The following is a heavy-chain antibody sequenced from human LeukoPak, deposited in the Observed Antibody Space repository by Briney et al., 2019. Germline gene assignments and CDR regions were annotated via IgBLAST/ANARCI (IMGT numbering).Heavy chain of an antibody. CDR2: IYYSGST. J-gene: IGHJ4*02. V-gene: IGHV4-59*12. CDR3: AREGSSSWYWSGDYFDY. Sequence: PSETLSLTCAVYGGSFSGYYWSWIRQPPGKGLEWIGYIYYSGSTYYNPSLKSRVTISVDTSKNQFSLKLSSVTAADTAVYYCAREGSSSWYWSGDYFDYWGQGTLVTVSS. CDR1: GGSFSGYY. D-gene: IGHD6-13*01.